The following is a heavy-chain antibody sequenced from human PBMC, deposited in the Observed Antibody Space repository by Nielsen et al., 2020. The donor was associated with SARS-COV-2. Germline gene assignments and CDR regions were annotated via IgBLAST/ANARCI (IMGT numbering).Heavy chain of an antibody. Sequence: VRQMPGKGLEWMGWMNPNSGNTGYAQKFQGRVTMTRNNSISTAYMELSSLRSEDTAVYYCARTPYYYYSSGYDYWGQGTLVTVSS. J-gene: IGHJ4*02. CDR2: MNPNSGNT. V-gene: IGHV1-8*01. D-gene: IGHD3-22*01. CDR3: ARTPYYYYSSGYDY.